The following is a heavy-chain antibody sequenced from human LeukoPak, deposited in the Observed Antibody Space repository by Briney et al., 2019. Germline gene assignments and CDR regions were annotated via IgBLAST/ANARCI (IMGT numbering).Heavy chain of an antibody. V-gene: IGHV3-74*01. D-gene: IGHD3-10*01. Sequence: GGSLRLSCAASGFAFRNYWMHWVRQGPGKGLLWVSRINRDGRATSYADSVKGRFTISRDNAKNTLYLQMNSLRADDTAVYYCAKEYVSYGSGSYYNAWGQGTLVTVSS. CDR2: INRDGRAT. CDR1: GFAFRNYW. CDR3: AKEYVSYGSGSYYNA. J-gene: IGHJ5*02.